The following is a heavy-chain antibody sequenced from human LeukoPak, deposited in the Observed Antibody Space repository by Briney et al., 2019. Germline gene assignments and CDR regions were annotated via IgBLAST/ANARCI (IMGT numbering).Heavy chain of an antibody. D-gene: IGHD2-21*01. CDR3: ARDGEFTTQPNWFDP. CDR1: GYTFTSYG. J-gene: IGHJ5*02. Sequence: ASVKVSCKASGYTFTSYGISWVRQAPGQGLEWMGWISAYNGNTNYAQKLQGRVTMTTDTSTSTAYMELRSVESDDTACYYCARDGEFTTQPNWFDPWGQGTLVTVSA. CDR2: ISAYNGNT. V-gene: IGHV1-18*01.